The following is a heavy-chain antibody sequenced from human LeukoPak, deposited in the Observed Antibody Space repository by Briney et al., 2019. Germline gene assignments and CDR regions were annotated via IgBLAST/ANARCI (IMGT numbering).Heavy chain of an antibody. J-gene: IGHJ5*02. CDR1: SDFC. V-gene: IGHV3-11*04. CDR3: ARDYGNWFDP. D-gene: IGHD3-16*01. Sequence: SDFCWGWIRQSPGKGLEWVSYISSSSSTIYYADSVKGRFTISRDNAKNSLYLQMNSLRAEDTAVYYCARDYGNWFDPWGQGTLVTVSS. CDR2: ISSSSSTI.